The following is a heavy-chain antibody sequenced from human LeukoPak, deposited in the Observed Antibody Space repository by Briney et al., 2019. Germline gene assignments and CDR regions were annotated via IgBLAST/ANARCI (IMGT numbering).Heavy chain of an antibody. Sequence: GGSLRLSCAVSGITLSNYGMSWVRQAPGKGLEWVAGISDSGGRTNYADSVKGRFTISRDNAKNSLYLQMNSLRAEDTAVYYCARGLDDYGAPTRFDPWGQGTLVTVSS. V-gene: IGHV3-23*01. CDR3: ARGLDDYGAPTRFDP. D-gene: IGHD4-17*01. CDR1: GITLSNYG. CDR2: ISDSGGRT. J-gene: IGHJ5*02.